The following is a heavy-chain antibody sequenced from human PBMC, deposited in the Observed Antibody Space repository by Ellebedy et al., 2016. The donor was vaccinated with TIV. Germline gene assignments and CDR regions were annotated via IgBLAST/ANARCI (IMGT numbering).Heavy chain of an antibody. Sequence: PGGSLRLSCVASGFTFSNYFMSWVRQSPGKGLEWVANINQDGTEENYLDSVKGRLTISRDNAKYSLFLQMNKLRVEDTAVYYCVRQARYSARLADWGQGTLVSVSS. CDR1: GFTFSNYF. V-gene: IGHV3-7*03. J-gene: IGHJ1*01. D-gene: IGHD5-12*01. CDR3: VRQARYSARLAD. CDR2: INQDGTEE.